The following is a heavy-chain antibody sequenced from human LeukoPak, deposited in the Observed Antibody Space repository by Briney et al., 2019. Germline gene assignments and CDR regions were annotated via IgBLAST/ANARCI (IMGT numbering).Heavy chain of an antibody. V-gene: IGHV3-7*01. CDR2: IKQDGSEK. CDR3: ARDRFPQPVDAFDI. CDR1: GISFSDYW. Sequence: GGSLRLSCTVSGISFSDYWMSWVRQAPGKGLEWVANIKQDGSEKYYVDSVKGRFTISRDNAKNSLYLQMNSLRAEDTAVYYCARDRFPQPVDAFDIWGQGTMVTVSS. J-gene: IGHJ3*02.